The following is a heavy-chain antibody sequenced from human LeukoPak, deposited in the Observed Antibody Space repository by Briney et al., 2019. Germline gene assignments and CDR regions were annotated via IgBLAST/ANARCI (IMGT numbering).Heavy chain of an antibody. CDR2: ISSSSSYI. CDR3: ARGFYGSGSYCDY. CDR1: GFIFSSYS. V-gene: IGHV3-21*01. D-gene: IGHD3-10*01. Sequence: GGSLRLSCAASGFIFSSYSMNWVRQAPGKGLEWVSSISSSSSYIYYADSVKGRFTISRDNAKNSLYLQMNSLRAEDTAVYYCARGFYGSGSYCDYWGQGTLVTVSS. J-gene: IGHJ4*02.